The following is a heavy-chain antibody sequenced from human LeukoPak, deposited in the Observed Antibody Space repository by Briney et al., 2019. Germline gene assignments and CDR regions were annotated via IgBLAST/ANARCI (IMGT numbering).Heavy chain of an antibody. CDR1: GGTFSSYA. CDR2: IIPIFGIA. Sequence: ASVKVSCKASGGTFSSYAISWVRQAPGQGLEWMGGIIPIFGIANYAQKFQGRVTITADESTSTAYMELSSLRSEDTAVYYCASPGYYDILTGYYNYWGQGTLVTVSS. J-gene: IGHJ4*02. V-gene: IGHV1-69*01. D-gene: IGHD3-9*01. CDR3: ASPGYYDILTGYYNY.